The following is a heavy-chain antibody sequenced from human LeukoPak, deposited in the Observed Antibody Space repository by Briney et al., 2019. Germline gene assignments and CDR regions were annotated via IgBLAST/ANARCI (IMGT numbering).Heavy chain of an antibody. Sequence: SETLSLTCTVSGGSISSYYWSWLRQPPGKGLEWIGYIYYNGSTNYNPSLKSRVTISIDTPKNQFSLKLNSVTAADTSVYYCASSSGWYGLRYFDYWGQGFLVTVSS. V-gene: IGHV4-59*01. CDR2: IYYNGST. CDR1: GGSISSYY. D-gene: IGHD6-19*01. J-gene: IGHJ4*02. CDR3: ASSSGWYGLRYFDY.